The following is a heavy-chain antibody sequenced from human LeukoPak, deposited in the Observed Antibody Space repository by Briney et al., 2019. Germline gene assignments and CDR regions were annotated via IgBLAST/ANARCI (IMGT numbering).Heavy chain of an antibody. D-gene: IGHD4-17*01. Sequence: GGSLRLSCAASGFTFSSFPMTWVRLAPGKGLEWVATITGSGGSTYYAESVKGRFTISRDNSKNTLYLKMNSLRAEDTAVYYCARDTVTTFRFRDYYYYGMDVWGQGTTVTVSS. CDR3: ARDTVTTFRFRDYYYYGMDV. V-gene: IGHV3-23*01. CDR1: GFTFSSFP. CDR2: ITGSGGST. J-gene: IGHJ6*02.